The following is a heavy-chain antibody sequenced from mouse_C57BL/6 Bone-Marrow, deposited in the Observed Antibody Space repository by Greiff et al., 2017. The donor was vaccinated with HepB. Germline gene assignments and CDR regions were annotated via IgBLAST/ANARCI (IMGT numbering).Heavy chain of an antibody. Sequence: VQLQQSGSELRSPGSSVKLSCKDFDSEVFPIAYMSWVRKKPGHGCEWIGGILPSIGRTIYGEKFEDKAILVAETLSTTAYMELNSLTSEDSAVYYCARRRDVTTVVATDYAMDYWGQGTSVTVSS. D-gene: IGHD1-1*01. V-gene: IGHV15-2*01. CDR1: DSEVFPIAY. J-gene: IGHJ4*01. CDR3: ARRRDVTTVVATDYAMDY. CDR2: ILPSIGRT.